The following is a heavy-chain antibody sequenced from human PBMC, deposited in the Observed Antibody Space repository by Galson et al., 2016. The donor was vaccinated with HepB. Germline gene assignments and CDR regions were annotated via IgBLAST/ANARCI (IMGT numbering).Heavy chain of an antibody. D-gene: IGHD5-12*01. CDR1: GFSFRSHA. J-gene: IGHJ4*02. V-gene: IGHV3-30-3*01. CDR2: ISYDGTKF. Sequence: SLRLSCAASGFSFRSHAMHWVRQAPGKGLEWVAVISYDGTKFFYADSVKGRFTISRDSSKKTLYLQMNSLRTEDTAVYYCARELSGYEEDYFDYWGQGTLVTVSS. CDR3: ARELSGYEEDYFDY.